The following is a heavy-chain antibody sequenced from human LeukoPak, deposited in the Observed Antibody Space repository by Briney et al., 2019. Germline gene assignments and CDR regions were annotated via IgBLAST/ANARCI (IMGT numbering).Heavy chain of an antibody. V-gene: IGHV4-59*11. Sequence: SETLSLTCTASSGSISGHYWSWIRQPPGEGLEWIGNIYYSGSTNYNPSLESRVTISVDTSKNQFSLKLSSVTAADTAVYYCARHSSGWYYVDYWGQGTLVTVSS. J-gene: IGHJ4*02. CDR1: SGSISGHY. D-gene: IGHD6-19*01. CDR3: ARHSSGWYYVDY. CDR2: IYYSGST.